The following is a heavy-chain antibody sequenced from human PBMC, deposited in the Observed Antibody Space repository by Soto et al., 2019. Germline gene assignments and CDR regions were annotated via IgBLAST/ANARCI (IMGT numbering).Heavy chain of an antibody. CDR2: ISGSGGST. CDR3: AKEGPLGGWLTQNFFFDY. J-gene: IGHJ4*02. V-gene: IGHV3-23*01. CDR1: GFTFSSYA. Sequence: GGSLRLSCAASGFTFSSYAMSWVRQAPGKGLEWVSAISGSGGSTYYADSVKGRFTISRDNSKNTLYLQMNSLRAEDTAVYYCAKEGPLGGWLTQNFFFDYWGQGTLVTVSS. D-gene: IGHD6-19*01.